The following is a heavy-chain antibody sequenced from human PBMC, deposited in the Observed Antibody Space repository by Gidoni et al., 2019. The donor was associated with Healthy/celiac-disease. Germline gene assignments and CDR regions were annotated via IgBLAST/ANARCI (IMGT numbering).Heavy chain of an antibody. V-gene: IGHV1-69*06. J-gene: IGHJ4*02. D-gene: IGHD3-16*01. CDR2: IIPLFGTA. CDR3: ARALEGKEFWGVIGY. Sequence: QVQLVQSGAEVKKPGSSVKVSCKASGGTLSRYAIGWVRQAPGQGLEWMGGIIPLFGTANYAQKFQGRVTITADKSTSTAYMELSSLRSEDTAVYYCARALEGKEFWGVIGYWGQGTLVTVSS. CDR1: GGTLSRYA.